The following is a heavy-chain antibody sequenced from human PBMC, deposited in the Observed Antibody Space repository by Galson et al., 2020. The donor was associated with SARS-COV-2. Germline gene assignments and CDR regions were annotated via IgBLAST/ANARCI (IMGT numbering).Heavy chain of an antibody. J-gene: IGHJ6*02. CDR2: ISYDGINK. CDR3: AKDGRYCSSTSCYATSYYYYGMDV. V-gene: IGHV3-30*18. CDR1: GPTLRTYG. Sequence: TGGSLRPSCAAPGPTLRTYGTHWVRQAPGKGLEWVAFISYDGINKYYADSVKGRFTISRDNPKNTVSLQMNSLRGEDTAVDYCAKDGRYCSSTSCYATSYYYYGMDVWGQGTTVSVSS. D-gene: IGHD2-2*01.